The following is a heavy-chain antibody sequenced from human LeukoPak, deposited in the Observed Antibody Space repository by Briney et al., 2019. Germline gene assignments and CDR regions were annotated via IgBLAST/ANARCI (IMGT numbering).Heavy chain of an antibody. Sequence: GASVKVSCKASGYSFTSNYIHWVRQAPGQGLEWMGMIYPRDGSTSYAQRFQDRVTVTRDTSTSTVHMELSGLRSEDTAVYYCARDQGGFDYWGQGTQVTVSS. J-gene: IGHJ4*02. V-gene: IGHV1-46*01. CDR1: GYSFTSNY. CDR2: IYPRDGST. CDR3: ARDQGGFDY.